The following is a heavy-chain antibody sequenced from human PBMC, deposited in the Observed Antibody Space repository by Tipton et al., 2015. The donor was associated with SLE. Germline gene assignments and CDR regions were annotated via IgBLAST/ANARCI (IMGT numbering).Heavy chain of an antibody. J-gene: IGHJ5*02. CDR1: SGSISSSSYY. Sequence: TLSLTCIVSSGSISSSSYYWGWIRQPPGKGLEWIGSIYYSGSTYSNPSLKSRVTISVDTSKNQFSLKLSSVTAADTAVYYCARGDYSNYGWFDPWGQGTLVTVSS. D-gene: IGHD4-11*01. CDR3: ARGDYSNYGWFDP. V-gene: IGHV4-39*07. CDR2: IYYSGST.